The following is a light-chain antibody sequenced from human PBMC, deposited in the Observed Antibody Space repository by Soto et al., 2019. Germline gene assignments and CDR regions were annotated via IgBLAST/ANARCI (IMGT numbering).Light chain of an antibody. CDR3: QQYNSYTCT. Sequence: DIQMTQSPSTLSASVGDRVPITCRASQSISSWLAWYQQKPGKAPKLLIYDASSLESGVPSRFSGSGSGTEFTLTISSLQPDDFATYYCQQYNSYTCTFGQGTKVDIK. CDR1: QSISSW. CDR2: DAS. V-gene: IGKV1-5*01. J-gene: IGKJ1*01.